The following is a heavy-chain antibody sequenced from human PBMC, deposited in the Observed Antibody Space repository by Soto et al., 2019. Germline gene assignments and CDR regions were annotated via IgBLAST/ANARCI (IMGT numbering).Heavy chain of an antibody. D-gene: IGHD2-2*01. J-gene: IGHJ5*01. CDR3: AKRGLGYCSTIRCRRRCLDS. CDR2: ISGSGDST. CDR1: GVSFSSYA. Sequence: PGGSLRLSCAASGVSFSSYAMSWVRQAPGKGLEWVSAISGSGDSTYYADSVKGRFTISRDNSKNTLYLQMNSLRAEDTAVYYCAKRGLGYCSTIRCRRRCLDSSGQGTLVTVSS. V-gene: IGHV3-23*01.